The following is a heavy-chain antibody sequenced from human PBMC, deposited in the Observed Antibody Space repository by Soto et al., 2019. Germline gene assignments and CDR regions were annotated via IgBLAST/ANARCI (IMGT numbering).Heavy chain of an antibody. CDR2: IYYSGST. CDR3: ARWSCSGGSCYLAY. D-gene: IGHD2-15*01. CDR1: GGSISSYY. V-gene: IGHV4-59*01. Sequence: SETLSLTCTVSGGSISSYYWSWIRQPPGKGLEWIGYIYYSGSTNYNPSLKSRVTISVDTSKNQFSLKLSSVTAADTAVYYCARWSCSGGSCYLAYWGQGTLVTVSS. J-gene: IGHJ4*02.